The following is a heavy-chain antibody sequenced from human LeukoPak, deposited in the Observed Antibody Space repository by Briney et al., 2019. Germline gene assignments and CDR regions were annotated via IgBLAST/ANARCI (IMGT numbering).Heavy chain of an antibody. V-gene: IGHV3-23*01. J-gene: IGHJ6*03. CDR1: GFTFSSYA. D-gene: IGHD5-12*01. CDR2: ITFSGSST. Sequence: GGSLRLSCVASGFTFSSYAMSWVRQAPGMGPDWVSSITFSGSSTDYADSVKGRFTISRDNSKNTLYLQMNSLRAEDTAVYYCANLGYSGYDWDRTPSYYYYYMDVWGKGTTVTISS. CDR3: ANLGYSGYDWDRTPSYYYYYMDV.